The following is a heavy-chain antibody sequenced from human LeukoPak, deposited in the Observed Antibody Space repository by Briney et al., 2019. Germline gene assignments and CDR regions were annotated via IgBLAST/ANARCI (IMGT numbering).Heavy chain of an antibody. CDR2: INPDSGGT. D-gene: IGHD3-22*01. Sequence: GASVKVSCKASGYTFAAYYMHWVRQAPGQGLEWMGWINPDSGGTNYAQKFQGRVTMTRDTSISTAYMELSRLRSVDTAVYYCAKVDEHYYDSSDLPFDYWGQGTLVTVSS. CDR3: AKVDEHYYDSSDLPFDY. J-gene: IGHJ4*02. V-gene: IGHV1-2*02. CDR1: GYTFAAYY.